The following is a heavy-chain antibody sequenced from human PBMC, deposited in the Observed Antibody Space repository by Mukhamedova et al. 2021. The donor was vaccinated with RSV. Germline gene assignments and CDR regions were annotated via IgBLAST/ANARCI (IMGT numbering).Heavy chain of an antibody. Sequence: GRIIPILGIANYAQKFQGRVTITADKSTSTANMELSSLRSEDTAVYYCARLARGAFDIWGQGTMVTVSS. V-gene: IGHV1-69*02. CDR3: ARLARGAFDI. D-gene: IGHD1-26*01. CDR2: IIPILGIA. J-gene: IGHJ3*02.